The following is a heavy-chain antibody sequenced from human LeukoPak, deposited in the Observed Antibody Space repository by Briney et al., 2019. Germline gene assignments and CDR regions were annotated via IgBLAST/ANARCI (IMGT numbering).Heavy chain of an antibody. CDR1: GYTFTSYG. J-gene: IGHJ4*02. V-gene: IGHV1-69*04. D-gene: IGHD3-22*01. CDR2: IIPILGIA. Sequence: GASVKVSCKASGYTFTSYGISWVRQAPGQGLEWMGRIIPILGIANYAQKFQGRVTITADKSTSTAYMELSSLRSEDTAVYYCASPFDSGSGYYWYWGQGTLVTVSS. CDR3: ASPFDSGSGYYWY.